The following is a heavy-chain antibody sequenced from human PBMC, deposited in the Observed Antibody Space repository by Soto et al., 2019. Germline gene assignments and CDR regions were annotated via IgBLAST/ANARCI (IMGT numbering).Heavy chain of an antibody. V-gene: IGHV3-9*01. CDR2: ISWNSGSI. CDR1: GFTFDDYA. Sequence: GGSLRLSCAASGFTFDDYAMHWVRQAPGKGLEWVSGISWNSGSIGYADSVKGRFTISRDNAKNSLYLQMNSLRAEDTALYYCAKSTVESSGWYYFDYWGQGTLVTVSS. D-gene: IGHD6-19*01. CDR3: AKSTVESSGWYYFDY. J-gene: IGHJ4*02.